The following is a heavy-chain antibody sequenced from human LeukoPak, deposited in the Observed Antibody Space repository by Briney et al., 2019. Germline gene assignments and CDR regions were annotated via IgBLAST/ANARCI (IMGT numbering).Heavy chain of an antibody. D-gene: IGHD4/OR15-4a*01. CDR2: ISYSGST. CDR1: GGSISSDF. J-gene: IGHJ4*02. CDR3: TRFTYGGPFDY. V-gene: IGHV4-59*01. Sequence: SETLSLTCTVSGGSISSDFWSWIRQPPGMGLEWVGRISYSGSTKYNSSLQSRVTMSRDTSKNQFSLRLTSVTAADTAIYYCTRFTYGGPFDYWGQGILVTVSS.